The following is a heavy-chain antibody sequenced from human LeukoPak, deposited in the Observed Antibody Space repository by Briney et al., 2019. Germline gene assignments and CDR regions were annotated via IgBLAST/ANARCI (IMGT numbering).Heavy chain of an antibody. V-gene: IGHV1-24*01. D-gene: IGHD2-2*01. CDR2: FDPEDGET. CDR3: ARAPTPRTHIVVVPGGWFDP. Sequence: ASVKVSCKVSGYTLTELSMHWVRQAPGKGLEWMGGFDPEDGETIYAQKFQGRVTMTRDTSTSTVYMELSSLRSEDTAVYYCARAPTPRTHIVVVPGGWFDPWGQGTLVTVSS. CDR1: GYTLTELS. J-gene: IGHJ5*02.